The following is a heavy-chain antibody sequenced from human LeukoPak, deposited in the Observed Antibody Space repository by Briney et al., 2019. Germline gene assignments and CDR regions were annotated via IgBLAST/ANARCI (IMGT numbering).Heavy chain of an antibody. V-gene: IGHV4-34*01. Sequence: ASETLSLACAVYGGSFSGYYWSWIRQPPGKGLEWIGEINHSGSTNYNPSLKSRVTISVDTSKNQFSLKLSSVTAADTAVYYCARGRVVRYYYGMDAWGQGTTVTVSS. D-gene: IGHD3-3*01. CDR3: ARGRVVRYYYGMDA. CDR2: INHSGST. CDR1: GGSFSGYY. J-gene: IGHJ6*02.